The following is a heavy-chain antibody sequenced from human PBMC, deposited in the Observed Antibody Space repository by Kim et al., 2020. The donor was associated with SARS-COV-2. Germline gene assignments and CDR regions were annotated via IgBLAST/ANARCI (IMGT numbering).Heavy chain of an antibody. CDR1: GFTFSSYA. CDR2: ISGSGGST. Sequence: GGSLRLSCAASGFTFSSYAMSWVRQAPGKGLEWVSAISGSGGSTYYADSVKGRFTISRDNSKNTLYLQMNSLRAEDTAVYYCAKDLVKYCSGGSCYSCWFDPWGQGTLVTVSS. V-gene: IGHV3-23*01. D-gene: IGHD2-15*01. J-gene: IGHJ5*02. CDR3: AKDLVKYCSGGSCYSCWFDP.